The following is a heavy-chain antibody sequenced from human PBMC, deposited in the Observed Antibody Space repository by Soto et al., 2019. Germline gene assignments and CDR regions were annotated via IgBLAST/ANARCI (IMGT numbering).Heavy chain of an antibody. D-gene: IGHD5-12*01. V-gene: IGHV1-69*13. CDR3: ARSGSDISSYFDY. J-gene: IGHJ4*02. CDR2: IIPIFGTA. Sequence: ASVQVSCKSSGGTFSSYAISWVRQSPGQGLERMGEIIPIFGTANYAQKLQRRVTITADESTSPAYMELSSLRSEDTSVYKWARSGSDISSYFDYWGQGKLGTVSS. CDR1: GGTFSSYA.